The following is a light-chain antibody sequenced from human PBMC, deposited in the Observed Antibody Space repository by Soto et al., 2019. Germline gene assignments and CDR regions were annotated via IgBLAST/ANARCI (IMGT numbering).Light chain of an antibody. CDR3: QSYDSSLSGPGV. CDR2: GXX. J-gene: IGLJ3*02. V-gene: IGLV1-40*01. Sequence: QSVLTQPPSVSGAPGQRVTISCTGSSSNIGAGYDVHWYQQLPGTAPKLLIYGXXXXXXXXXXXXXXSKSGTSASLAITGXQXXDXXXXXXQSYDSSLSGPGVFGGGTKLTVL. CDR1: SSNIGAGYD.